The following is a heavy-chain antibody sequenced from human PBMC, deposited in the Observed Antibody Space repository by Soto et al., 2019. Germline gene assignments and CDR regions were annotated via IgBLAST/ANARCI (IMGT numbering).Heavy chain of an antibody. D-gene: IGHD1-26*01. J-gene: IGHJ4*02. CDR1: GYTFSGYY. Sequence: QVQLVQSGAGVKKPGASVKVSCKASGYTFSGYYMHWVRQAPGQGLEWMGWINPNSGGTNYAQKFQGWVTMTRDTSISTAYMELSRLRSDDTAVYYCATQRSEWELYFDYWGQGTLVTVSS. CDR2: INPNSGGT. CDR3: ATQRSEWELYFDY. V-gene: IGHV1-2*04.